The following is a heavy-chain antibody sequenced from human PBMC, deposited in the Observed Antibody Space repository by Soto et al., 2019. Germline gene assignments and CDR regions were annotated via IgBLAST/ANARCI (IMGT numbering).Heavy chain of an antibody. CDR1: GDTFTDYY. D-gene: IGHD2-21*02. V-gene: IGHV1-46*01. CDR2: VNPSGGHT. CDR3: ARGGHVVVVTAALDY. Sequence: QVQLMQSGAEVKKPGASVKVSCKASGDTFTDYYIHWVRQAPGQGLEWMGTVNPSGGHTTYAQHFVGRVTXTXEXSPXTLYMELTSLTSDDTAIYYCARGGHVVVVTAALDYWGQGTLVTVSS. J-gene: IGHJ4*02.